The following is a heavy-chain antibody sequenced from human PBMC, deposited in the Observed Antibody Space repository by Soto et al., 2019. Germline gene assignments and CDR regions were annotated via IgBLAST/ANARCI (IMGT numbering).Heavy chain of an antibody. CDR1: GFTFNNSG. Sequence: SLRLSCRVSGFTFNNSGMHWVRQAPGKGLEWMAVISYDGSDKYYADSVKGRVIISRDNSKNTLNLQMNSLKTEDTAVYYCASLTSWSQEYYYGMDVWGQGTTVTVSS. D-gene: IGHD2-2*01. CDR3: ASLTSWSQEYYYGMDV. CDR2: ISYDGSDK. V-gene: IGHV3-30*03. J-gene: IGHJ6*02.